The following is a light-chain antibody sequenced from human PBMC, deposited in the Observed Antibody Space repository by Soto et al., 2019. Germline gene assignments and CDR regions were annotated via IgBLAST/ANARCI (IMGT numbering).Light chain of an antibody. CDR2: SAS. Sequence: DIQMTQSPSTLSASVGDRVTITCRASQNIRSWLAWYQQKPGKAPELLIYSASGLESGVPSRFSGSGSGTELTLTISSLQPDDFATYYCQEYNGNSGLTFGGGTKVEIK. CDR3: QEYNGNSGLT. J-gene: IGKJ4*01. CDR1: QNIRSW. V-gene: IGKV1-5*03.